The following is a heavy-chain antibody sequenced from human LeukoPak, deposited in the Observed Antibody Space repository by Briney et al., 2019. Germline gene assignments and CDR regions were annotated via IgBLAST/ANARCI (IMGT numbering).Heavy chain of an antibody. V-gene: IGHV3-21*01. CDR3: VAMGYNYFDP. CDR2: IGSSSSYI. Sequence: KSGGSLRLSCAASGFTFSTYSMNWVRHAPGKGLEWVGYIGSSSSYIDYGGSVGGRFTASRDNAKNSLYLQMNSLRDEDTAVYYCVAMGYNYFDPWGQGSLVIVSS. J-gene: IGHJ4*02. D-gene: IGHD5-18*01. CDR1: GFTFSTYS.